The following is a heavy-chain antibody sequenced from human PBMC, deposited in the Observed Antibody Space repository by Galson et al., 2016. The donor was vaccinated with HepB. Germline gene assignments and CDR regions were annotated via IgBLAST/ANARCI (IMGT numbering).Heavy chain of an antibody. Sequence: CAISGDSVSRNTAAWNWIRQSPSRGLEWLGRTYYRSKWSSDYAVSMKSRITINADTSMNQFSLQLNSVTPEDTAVYYCARDFGYCSSTSCYKGGLFYYYGMDVWGQGTTVTVSS. V-gene: IGHV6-1*01. CDR2: TYYRSKWSS. D-gene: IGHD2-2*02. J-gene: IGHJ6*02. CDR1: GDSVSRNTAA. CDR3: ARDFGYCSSTSCYKGGLFYYYGMDV.